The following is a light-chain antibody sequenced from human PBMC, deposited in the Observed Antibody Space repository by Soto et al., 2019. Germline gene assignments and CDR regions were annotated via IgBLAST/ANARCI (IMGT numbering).Light chain of an antibody. CDR2: GAS. J-gene: IGKJ3*01. V-gene: IGKV3-20*01. CDR3: QQYGTSPPEFT. CDR1: QTISSNY. Sequence: EIVLTQSPGTLPLSAGERATLSCRASQTISSNYLAWYQQKTGQAPRLLVLGASYRATGIPDRFRCTGSGPDLTLTISRLEPADVAVYYCQQYGTSPPEFTFGPGTEVDIK.